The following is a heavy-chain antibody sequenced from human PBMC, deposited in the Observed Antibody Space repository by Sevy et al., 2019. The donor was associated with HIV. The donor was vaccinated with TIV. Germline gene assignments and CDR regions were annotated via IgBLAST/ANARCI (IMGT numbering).Heavy chain of an antibody. Sequence: GGSLRLSCAASEFTFSSYAMSWVRQAPGKGLELVSSISGSGRYTYYADSVEGRFTISRDNSKNTLYVQMNSLRAEDTAVYYCAKGFCSGGTCPRDYYYYGMDVWGQGTTVTVSS. J-gene: IGHJ6*02. CDR3: AKGFCSGGTCPRDYYYYGMDV. CDR2: ISGSGRYT. CDR1: EFTFSSYA. V-gene: IGHV3-23*01. D-gene: IGHD2-15*01.